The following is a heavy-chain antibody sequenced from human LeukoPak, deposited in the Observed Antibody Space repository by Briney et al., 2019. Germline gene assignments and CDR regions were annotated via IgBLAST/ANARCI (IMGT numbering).Heavy chain of an antibody. CDR2: IHYSGAT. D-gene: IGHD2-21*02. CDR3: TTLRGASTAVFDS. CDR1: GGSINYDY. V-gene: IGHV4-59*08. J-gene: IGHJ4*02. Sequence: SETLSLTCTVSGGSINYDYWSWIRQSPGKRLEWIGYIHYSGATNYSPSLNSRVTISVDTSKNQFSLKLSSVTAADTALYYCTTLRGASTAVFDSWGQGTLVTVSS.